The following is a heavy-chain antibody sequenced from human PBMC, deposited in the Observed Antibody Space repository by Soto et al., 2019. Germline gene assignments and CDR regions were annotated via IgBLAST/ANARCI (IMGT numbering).Heavy chain of an antibody. V-gene: IGHV1-69*01. CDR2: IIPIFSPA. J-gene: IGHJ4*02. D-gene: IGHD3-22*01. CDR1: GGTFSSSD. CDR3: ARGLHDYDNTGYHPAYFDS. Sequence: QVQLVQYGAEVKKPGSSVKVSCEASGGTFSSSDINWVRQAPGQGLEWKGGIIPIFSPAKYAQKFQGRVTTAADESTSTALMQLTGLTFDDTAVYYCARGLHDYDNTGYHPAYFDSWGQGTLVTVSS.